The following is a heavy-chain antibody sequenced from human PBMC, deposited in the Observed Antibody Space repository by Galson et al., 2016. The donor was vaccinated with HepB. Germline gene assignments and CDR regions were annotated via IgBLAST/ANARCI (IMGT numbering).Heavy chain of an antibody. J-gene: IGHJ5*02. V-gene: IGHV3-21*01. D-gene: IGHD6-13*01. CDR3: ERESGAMRSSSEGWFDP. Sequence: SLRLSCAASGFTFSTYTMTWVRQAPGKGLEWVSSISSSSNYEYYAGSIEGRFTISRDNAKNSLYLQMNSLRAEDTAVYYCERESGAMRSSSEGWFDPWGQGTLVTVSS. CDR1: GFTFSTYT. CDR2: ISSSSNYE.